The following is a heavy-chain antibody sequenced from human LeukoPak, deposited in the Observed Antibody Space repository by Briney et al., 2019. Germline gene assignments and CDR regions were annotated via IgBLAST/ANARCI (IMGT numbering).Heavy chain of an antibody. Sequence: SETLSLTCTVSGGSISSYYWSWIRQPPGKGLEWIGYIYYSGSTNYNPSLKSRVTTSVDTSKNQFSLKLSSVTAADTAVYYCARSPRRSGGSQNFDYWGQGTLVTVSS. D-gene: IGHD2-15*01. CDR2: IYYSGST. CDR1: GGSISSYY. V-gene: IGHV4-59*01. J-gene: IGHJ4*02. CDR3: ARSPRRSGGSQNFDY.